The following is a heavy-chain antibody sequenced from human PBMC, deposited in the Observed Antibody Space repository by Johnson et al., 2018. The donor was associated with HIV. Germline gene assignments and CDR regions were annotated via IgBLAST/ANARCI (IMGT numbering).Heavy chain of an antibody. V-gene: IGHV3-74*03. D-gene: IGHD6-19*01. Sequence: QLVESGGGVVRPGGSLRLSCAASGFIFRNYWMHWVRQAPGKGLVWVARIYSDGSDTAYADYVKGRFPISRDNAKKTLYLQMNSLRAEDTAVYYCARKQWLEIPSDGLDVWGQGTMVTVAS. CDR1: GFIFRNYW. J-gene: IGHJ3*01. CDR3: ARKQWLEIPSDGLDV. CDR2: IYSDGSDT.